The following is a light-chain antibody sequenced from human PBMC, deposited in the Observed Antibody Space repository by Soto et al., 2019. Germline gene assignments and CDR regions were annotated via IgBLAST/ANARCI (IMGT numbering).Light chain of an antibody. V-gene: IGLV1-40*01. CDR3: QSYDSTLSAPI. CDR2: ANT. J-gene: IGLJ2*01. CDR1: RSNIGACYD. Sequence: QSVLTQPPSVSGATGQRVTISCSGSRSNIGACYDVHWYQLFPGTSPKLIIHANTDRPSGVPDRFSGSKSGTSASLAIAGLQAEDESDYYCQSYDSTLSAPIFGGGTKLTVL.